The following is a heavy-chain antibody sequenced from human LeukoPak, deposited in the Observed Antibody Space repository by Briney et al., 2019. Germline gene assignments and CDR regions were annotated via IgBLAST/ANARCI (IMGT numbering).Heavy chain of an antibody. D-gene: IGHD3-10*01. J-gene: IGHJ6*02. CDR2: ISSSGSTI. V-gene: IGHV3-11*01. CDR3: ARFPFDYYGSGGGYGMDV. CDR1: GFTFSDYY. Sequence: GGSLRLSCAASGFTFSDYYMSWIRQAPGKGLEGVSYISSSGSTIYYADSVKSRFTISRDNAKNSLYLQMNSLRAEDTAVYYCARFPFDYYGSGGGYGMDVWGQGTTVTVSS.